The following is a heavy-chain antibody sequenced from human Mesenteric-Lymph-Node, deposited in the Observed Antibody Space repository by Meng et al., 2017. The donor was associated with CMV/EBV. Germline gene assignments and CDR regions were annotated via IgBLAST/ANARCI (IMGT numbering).Heavy chain of an antibody. CDR1: GGSISSYY. CDR2: IYYSGST. V-gene: IGHV4-59*01. J-gene: IGHJ3*02. Sequence: SETLSLTCTVSGGSISSYYWSWIRQPPGKGLEWIGYIYYSGSTNYNPSLKSRVTISVDTSKNQFSLKLSSVTAADTAVYYCARVASGSYQGAFDIWGQGTMVTVSS. CDR3: ARVASGSYQGAFDI. D-gene: IGHD1-26*01.